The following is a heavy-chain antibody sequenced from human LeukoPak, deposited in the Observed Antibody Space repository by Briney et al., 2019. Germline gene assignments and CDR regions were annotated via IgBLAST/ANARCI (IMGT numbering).Heavy chain of an antibody. D-gene: IGHD2-15*01. CDR1: GGSFSGYY. J-gene: IGHJ4*02. V-gene: IGHV4-34*01. Sequence: SETLSLTCAVSGGSFSGYYWSWIRQSPEKGLEWLGEITHSGTTNYNPSLKSRVTISVDTSKNQFSLKLSSVTAADTAVYYCARYCSGVTCYLRAVGNWGQGTLVTVSS. CDR3: ARYCSGVTCYLRAVGN. CDR2: ITHSGTT.